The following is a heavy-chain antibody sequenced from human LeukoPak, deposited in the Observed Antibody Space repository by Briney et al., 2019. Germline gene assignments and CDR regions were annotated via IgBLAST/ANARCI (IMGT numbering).Heavy chain of an antibody. V-gene: IGHV3-30*18. CDR1: GFAFSSYG. CDR2: ISYDGSNK. CDR3: AKDREFEGIVGATFDY. J-gene: IGHJ4*02. D-gene: IGHD1-26*01. Sequence: GGSLRLSCAASGFAFSSYGMHWVRQAPGKGPEWVAVISYDGSNKYYADSVKGRFTISRDNSKNTLYLQMNSLRAEDTAVYYCAKDREFEGIVGATFDYWGQGTLSPSPQ.